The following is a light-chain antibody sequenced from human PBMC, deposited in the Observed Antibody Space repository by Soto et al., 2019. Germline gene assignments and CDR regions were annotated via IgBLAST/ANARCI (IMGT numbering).Light chain of an antibody. CDR3: QWAT. CDR2: DAS. CDR1: QSVRSY. J-gene: IGKJ1*01. V-gene: IGKV3-11*01. Sequence: IVLPQSPATLSLSPGDRATLSCRASQSVRSYLAWYQQRPGQAPRLLIHDASKRPAGIPARFSGSGSGTDFTLTISSQEPEDFGVYFCQWATFGHGTKVDIK.